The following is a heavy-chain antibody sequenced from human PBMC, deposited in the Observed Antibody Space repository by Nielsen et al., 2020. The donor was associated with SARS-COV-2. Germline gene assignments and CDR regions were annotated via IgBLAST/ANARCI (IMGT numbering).Heavy chain of an antibody. D-gene: IGHD6-13*01. V-gene: IGHV1-69*06. CDR3: AREESGGSSSRLNAFDV. CDR1: GYTFNNHD. Sequence: SVKVSCKTSGYTFNNHDINWVRRAPGQGLEWIGGVIPVYGTTNYAQKFQGRVSITADMSTSAAYMELSGLRSDDTALYYCAREESGGSSSRLNAFDVWGQGTMINVSS. J-gene: IGHJ3*01. CDR2: VIPVYGTT.